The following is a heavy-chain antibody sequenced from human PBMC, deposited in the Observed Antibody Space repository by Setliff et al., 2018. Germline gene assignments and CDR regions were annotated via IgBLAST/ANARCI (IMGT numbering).Heavy chain of an antibody. CDR1: GFTVSSND. J-gene: IGHJ4*02. CDR2: LSGDGNA. D-gene: IGHD3-10*01. Sequence: PGGSLRLSCAASGFTVSSNDMSWVRQAPGKGLEWISVLSGDGNAYHADSVKGRFTISGDTSKNALYLQMNSLRAEDTAVYYCRLWFGELSRDYWGPGTLVTVSS. CDR3: RLWFGELSRDY. V-gene: IGHV3-53*01.